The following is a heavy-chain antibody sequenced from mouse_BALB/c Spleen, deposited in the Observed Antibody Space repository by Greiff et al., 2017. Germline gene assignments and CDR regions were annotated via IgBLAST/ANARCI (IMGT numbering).Heavy chain of an antibody. CDR3: TRYGNPYAMDY. CDR1: GFPFSNYW. V-gene: IGHV6-6*02. J-gene: IGHJ4*01. D-gene: IGHD2-1*01. CDR2: IRLKSNNYAT. Sequence: EVKLMASGGGLVQPGGSMTLSCVASGFPFSNYWMNWVRQSPEKGLEWVAEIRLKSNNYATHYAESVKGRFTISRDDSKSSVYLQMNNLRAEDTGIYYCTRYGNPYAMDYWGQGTSVTVSS.